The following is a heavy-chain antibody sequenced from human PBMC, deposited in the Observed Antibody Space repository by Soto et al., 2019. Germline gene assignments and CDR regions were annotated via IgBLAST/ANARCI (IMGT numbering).Heavy chain of an antibody. D-gene: IGHD2-15*01. Sequence: QVQLQESGPGLVKPSQTLSLTCTVSGGSISSGDYYWSWIRQPPGKGLESIGYIYYRGSTNYNPSLKSXVTXSXDTSKNQFALKLSSVTAADTAVYYCAIGGGNRWFDPWGQGTLVTVSS. J-gene: IGHJ5*02. V-gene: IGHV4-30-4*01. CDR2: IYYRGST. CDR3: AIGGGNRWFDP. CDR1: GGSISSGDYY.